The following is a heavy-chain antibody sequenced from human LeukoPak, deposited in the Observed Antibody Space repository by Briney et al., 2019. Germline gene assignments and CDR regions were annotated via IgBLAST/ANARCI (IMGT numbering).Heavy chain of an antibody. J-gene: IGHJ6*03. CDR2: ISAYNGNT. Sequence: ASVKVSCKASGYTFTSYGISWVRQAPGQGLEWMGWISAYNGNTSYAQKLQGRVTMTTDTSTSTAYMELRSLRSDDTAVYYCARAYYYDSSGYYPTHYYYYYMDVWGKGTTVTVSS. V-gene: IGHV1-18*01. D-gene: IGHD3-22*01. CDR1: GYTFTSYG. CDR3: ARAYYYDSSGYYPTHYYYYYMDV.